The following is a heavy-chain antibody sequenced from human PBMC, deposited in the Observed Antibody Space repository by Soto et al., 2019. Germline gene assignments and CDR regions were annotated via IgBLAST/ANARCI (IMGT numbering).Heavy chain of an antibody. Sequence: SVKVSCKASGGTFSSYAISWVRQAPGQGLEWMGGIIPIFGTANYAQKFQGRVTITADKSTSAAYMELSSLRSEDTAVYYCARGGVVAAKGLFDPWGQGTLVTVSS. CDR1: GGTFSSYA. D-gene: IGHD2-15*01. V-gene: IGHV1-69*06. CDR3: ARGGVVAAKGLFDP. CDR2: IIPIFGTA. J-gene: IGHJ5*02.